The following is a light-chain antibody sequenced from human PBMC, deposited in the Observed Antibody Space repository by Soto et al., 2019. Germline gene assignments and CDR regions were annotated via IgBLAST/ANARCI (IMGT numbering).Light chain of an antibody. J-gene: IGLJ1*01. CDR2: GNS. CDR1: SSNIGAGYD. Sequence: QSVLTLPPSVSGAPGQRVTISCTGSSSNIGAGYDVHWYQQLPGTAPKLLIYGNSNRPSGVPDRFSGSKSGTSASLAITGLQAEDEADYYCQSYHSSLSGYVFGTGTKVTVL. CDR3: QSYHSSLSGYV. V-gene: IGLV1-40*01.